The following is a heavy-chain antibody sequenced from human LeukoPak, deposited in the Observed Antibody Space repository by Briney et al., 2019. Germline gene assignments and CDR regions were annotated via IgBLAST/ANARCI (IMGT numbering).Heavy chain of an antibody. CDR2: ISSSSSYI. V-gene: IGHV3-21*01. Sequence: AGTLRLSGAASGVTFSGYSMKWVLQAPGKGLLWVSSISSSSSYIYYADSVKGRFTISRDNAKNSPYLQMNSLRAEDTAVYYCARDRSSSSIFDYWGQGTLVTVSS. CDR3: ARDRSSSSIFDY. D-gene: IGHD6-13*01. CDR1: GVTFSGYS. J-gene: IGHJ4*02.